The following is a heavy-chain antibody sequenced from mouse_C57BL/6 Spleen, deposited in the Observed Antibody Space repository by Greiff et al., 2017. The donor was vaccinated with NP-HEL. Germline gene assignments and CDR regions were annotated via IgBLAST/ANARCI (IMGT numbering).Heavy chain of an antibody. V-gene: IGHV1-54*01. CDR2: INPGSGGT. CDR3: ARGDSNLFAY. D-gene: IGHD2-5*01. CDR1: GYAFTNYL. Sequence: QVQLKQSGAELVRPGTSVKVSCKASGYAFTNYLIEWVKQRPGQGLEWIGVINPGSGGTNYNEKFKGKATLTADKSSSTAYMQLSSLTSEDSAVYFCARGDSNLFAYWGQGTLVTVSA. J-gene: IGHJ3*01.